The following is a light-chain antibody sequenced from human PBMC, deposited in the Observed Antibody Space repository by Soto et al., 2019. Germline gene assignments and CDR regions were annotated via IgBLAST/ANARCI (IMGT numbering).Light chain of an antibody. J-gene: IGKJ2*01. CDR1: QSISSW. V-gene: IGKV1-5*03. CDR3: QQYNSYPYT. Sequence: DIQMTQSPSTLSAAVGDRVTITCRASQSISSWLAWYQQKPGKAPKVLIYKASSLESGVPSRFSGSGSGTEFTLNISSLQPDDFATYYCQQYNSYPYTFGQGTKLEIK. CDR2: KAS.